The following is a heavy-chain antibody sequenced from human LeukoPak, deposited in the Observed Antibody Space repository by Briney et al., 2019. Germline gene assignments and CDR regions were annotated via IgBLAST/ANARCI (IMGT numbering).Heavy chain of an antibody. Sequence: ASVKVSCKASGYTFTSYGISWVRQAPGQGLEWMGWISAYNGNTNYAQKLQGRVTMTTDTSTSTAYMELGSLRSEDTAVYYCAKGARYDFWSGYPLDVWGKGTTVTVSS. V-gene: IGHV1-18*01. CDR2: ISAYNGNT. D-gene: IGHD3-3*01. CDR1: GYTFTSYG. J-gene: IGHJ6*04. CDR3: AKGARYDFWSGYPLDV.